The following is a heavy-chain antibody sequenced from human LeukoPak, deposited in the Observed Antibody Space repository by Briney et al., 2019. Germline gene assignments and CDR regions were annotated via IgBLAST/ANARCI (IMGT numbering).Heavy chain of an antibody. CDR3: ARDSNYDSSGYSFDY. CDR1: GYTFTSYY. V-gene: IGHV1-46*01. J-gene: IGHJ4*02. Sequence: TSVKVSCKASGYTFTSYYMHWVRQAPGQGLEWMGIINPSGGSTSYAQKFQGRVTMTRDTSTSTVYMELSSLRSEDTAVYYCARDSNYDSSGYSFDYWGQGTLVTVSS. D-gene: IGHD3-22*01. CDR2: INPSGGST.